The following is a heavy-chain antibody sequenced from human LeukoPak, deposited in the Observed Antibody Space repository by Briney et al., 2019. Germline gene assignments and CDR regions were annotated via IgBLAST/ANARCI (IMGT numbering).Heavy chain of an antibody. CDR1: GASISSTTYY. Sequence: SETLSLTCTVSGASISSTTYYWGWIRQPPRKGLEWIAGIYYSGSTYYNPSLKSRVTISVDTSKNQFSLKLSSVTAADTAVYYCARHKYSSGWPPEGAFDIWGQGTMVTVSS. CDR3: ARHKYSSGWPPEGAFDI. CDR2: IYYSGST. J-gene: IGHJ3*02. D-gene: IGHD6-19*01. V-gene: IGHV4-39*01.